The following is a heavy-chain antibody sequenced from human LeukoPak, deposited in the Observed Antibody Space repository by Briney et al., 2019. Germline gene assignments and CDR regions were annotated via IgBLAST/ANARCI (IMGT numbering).Heavy chain of an antibody. V-gene: IGHV4-4*07. J-gene: IGHJ4*02. CDR3: ARDLYASGWSLYFDY. Sequence: PSETLSLTCTVSGGSIRSYYWNWIRQPAGKGLEWIGRIHSGGSTNYNPSFRSRVTMSVDTSKNQFSLKLSSVTAADTAVYYCARDLYASGWSLYFDYWGQGTLVTVSS. CDR2: IHSGGST. D-gene: IGHD6-19*01. CDR1: GGSIRSYY.